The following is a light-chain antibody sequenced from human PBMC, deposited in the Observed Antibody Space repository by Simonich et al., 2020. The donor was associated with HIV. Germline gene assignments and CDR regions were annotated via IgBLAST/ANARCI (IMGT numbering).Light chain of an antibody. V-gene: IGLV1-47*01. J-gene: IGLJ3*02. Sequence: QSVLTQPPSASGTPGQRVTISCSGSSSNLGSNYVYWYQQLPGTAPTLLVHRNNLRPAGVPDRFYGSKSGTSTSLAISGLRSEDEADYYCAAWDDRLSGRVFGGGTKLTVL. CDR1: SSNLGSNY. CDR3: AAWDDRLSGRV. CDR2: RNN.